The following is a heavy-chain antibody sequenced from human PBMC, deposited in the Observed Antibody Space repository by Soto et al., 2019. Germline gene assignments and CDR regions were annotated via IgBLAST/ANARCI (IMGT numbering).Heavy chain of an antibody. Sequence: QVQLQESGPGLVKPPGTLSLTCAASGGSISSYNWWSWVRQPPGKGLAWIGEIYHSGSATYNPSLKTRPTISVDKSKNQFSLKLSSVTAADSAVYYWARIAAAGTAIDYWGQGTLVTVSS. CDR3: ARIAAAGTAIDY. V-gene: IGHV4-4*03. J-gene: IGHJ4*02. CDR2: IYHSGSA. CDR1: GGSISSYNW. D-gene: IGHD6-13*01.